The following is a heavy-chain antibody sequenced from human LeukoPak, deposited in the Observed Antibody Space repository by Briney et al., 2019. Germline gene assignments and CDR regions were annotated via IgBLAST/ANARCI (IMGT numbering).Heavy chain of an antibody. CDR2: INPNSGGT. CDR3: ARAERWLQLRYYYMDV. J-gene: IGHJ6*03. CDR1: GYTFTGYY. Sequence: GASVKVSCKASGYTFTGYYMHWVRQAPGQGLEWMGWINPNSGGTNYAQKFQGRVTMTRDTSISTAYMELSRLRSDDTAVYYCARAERWLQLRYYYMDVWGKGTTVTVSS. V-gene: IGHV1-2*02. D-gene: IGHD5-24*01.